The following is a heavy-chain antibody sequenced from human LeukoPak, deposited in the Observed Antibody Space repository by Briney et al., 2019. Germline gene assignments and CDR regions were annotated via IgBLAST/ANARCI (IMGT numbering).Heavy chain of an antibody. J-gene: IGHJ6*03. Sequence: SETLSLTCTVSGGSVSDYYWSWIRQSPGKGLEWIGYIYYTGSSSYNPSLRSRVTISVDKSKNQFSLKLSSVTAADTAVYYCARAAMVRGVIPDYYYYMDVWGKGTTVTVSS. CDR1: GGSVSDYY. D-gene: IGHD3-10*01. CDR3: ARAAMVRGVIPDYYYYMDV. V-gene: IGHV4-59*02. CDR2: IYYTGSS.